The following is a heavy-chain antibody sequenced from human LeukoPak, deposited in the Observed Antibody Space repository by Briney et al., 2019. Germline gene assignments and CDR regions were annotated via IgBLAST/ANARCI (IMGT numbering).Heavy chain of an antibody. Sequence: SETLSLTCTVSGGSISSGGYYWSWIRQHPGKGLEWIGYIYYSGSTYYSPSLKSRVTISVDTSKNQFSLKLSSVTAADTAVYYCARDRGDYGKYAFDIWGQGTMVTVSS. CDR3: ARDRGDYGKYAFDI. J-gene: IGHJ3*02. CDR1: GGSISSGGYY. V-gene: IGHV4-31*03. CDR2: IYYSGST. D-gene: IGHD4-17*01.